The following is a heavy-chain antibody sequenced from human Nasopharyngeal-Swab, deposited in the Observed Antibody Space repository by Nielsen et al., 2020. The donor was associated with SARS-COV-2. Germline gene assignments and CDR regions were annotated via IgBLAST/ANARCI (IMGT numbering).Heavy chain of an antibody. CDR3: ARGYRFGDY. CDR2: IYSGGIT. D-gene: IGHD5-18*01. CDR1: GFAVTTNH. V-gene: IGHV3-66*01. Sequence: GASLKISCAASGFAVTTNHITWVRQAPGRGLEWISVIYSGGITYYADSVKGRFTISRDNFGNTISLQMNSLGGEDTAVYYCARGYRFGDYWGQGSLVTVSS. J-gene: IGHJ4*02.